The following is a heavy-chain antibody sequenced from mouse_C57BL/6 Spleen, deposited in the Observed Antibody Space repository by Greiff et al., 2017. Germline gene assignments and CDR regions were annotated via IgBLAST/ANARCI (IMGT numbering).Heavy chain of an antibody. CDR3: ARGHYCGSNVDY. CDR2: INYDGSST. V-gene: IGHV5-16*01. Sequence: EVKLVESEGGLVQPGSSMKLSCTASGFTFSDYYMAWVRQVPEKGLEWVANINYDGSSTYYLDSLKSRFIISRDNAKNILYLQMSSLKSEDTATYYCARGHYCGSNVDYWGQGTSVTVSS. J-gene: IGHJ4*01. D-gene: IGHD1-1*01. CDR1: GFTFSDYY.